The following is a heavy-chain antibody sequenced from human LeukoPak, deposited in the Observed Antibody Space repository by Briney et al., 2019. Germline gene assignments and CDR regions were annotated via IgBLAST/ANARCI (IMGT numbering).Heavy chain of an antibody. CDR1: GGTISSYA. CDR2: IIPILGIA. J-gene: IGHJ3*02. CDR3: ASAGGHDAFDI. Sequence: ASVKVSCKASGGTISSYAISWVRQAPGQGLEWMGRIIPILGIANYAQKFQGRVTITADKSTSTAYMELSSLRSEDTAVYYCASAGGHDAFDIWGQGTMVTVSS. V-gene: IGHV1-69*04.